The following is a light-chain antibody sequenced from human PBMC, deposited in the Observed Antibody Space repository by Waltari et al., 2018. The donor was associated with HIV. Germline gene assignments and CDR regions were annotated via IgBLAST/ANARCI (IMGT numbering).Light chain of an antibody. Sequence: EIVMTQSPASLSVSPGERATLSCRASQSVGSNLAWYQQRPGQAPRLLIYGASTRATGIPARFSGSGSGTEFALTISSLQSEDFAVYYCQQYSDWPPGTFGQGTNVEIK. CDR2: GAS. J-gene: IGKJ1*01. CDR1: QSVGSN. CDR3: QQYSDWPPGT. V-gene: IGKV3-15*01.